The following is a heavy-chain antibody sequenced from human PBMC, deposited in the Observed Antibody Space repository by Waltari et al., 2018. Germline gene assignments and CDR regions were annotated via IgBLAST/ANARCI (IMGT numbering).Heavy chain of an antibody. V-gene: IGHV3-30*04. CDR1: EFTFRSFA. CDR2: ISYNERNI. D-gene: IGHD3-22*01. Sequence: QVQLVESGGGVVQPGRSLRLSCTASEFTFRSFAMHWVRQAPGKGLEWVAVISYNERNIYYVDSVKGRFTISRDNSKKMLYLQMNSLIIEDTAVYYCARDYCDRTNCHGMDVWGQGTTVTVSS. J-gene: IGHJ6*02. CDR3: ARDYCDRTNCHGMDV.